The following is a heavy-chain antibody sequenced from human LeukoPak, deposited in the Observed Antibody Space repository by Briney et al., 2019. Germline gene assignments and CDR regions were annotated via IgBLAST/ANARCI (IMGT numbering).Heavy chain of an antibody. CDR3: ARVIWTGLNLPYYFDY. CDR1: GDSVSSSSYF. J-gene: IGHJ4*02. D-gene: IGHD3/OR15-3a*01. Sequence: PSETLSLTCTVSGDSVSSSSYFWGWIRQPPGKGLEWIGSIYYSGSTYYNPSLRSRVTMSVDRSKNQFSLKLSYVTAADTAVYYCARVIWTGLNLPYYFDYWGQGTLITVSS. CDR2: IYYSGST. V-gene: IGHV4-39*07.